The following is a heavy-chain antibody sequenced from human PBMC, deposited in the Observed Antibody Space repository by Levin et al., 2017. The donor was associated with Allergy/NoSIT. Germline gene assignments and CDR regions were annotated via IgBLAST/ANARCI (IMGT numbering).Heavy chain of an antibody. Sequence: GESLKISCQGSGYSFTSYWIGWVRQMPGKGLEWMGIIYPGDSDTRYSPSFQGQVTIPADQSLSTAHLQWSSLKASDTDSYYWARRGTRDYYYYMDVWGKGTTVNVSS. V-gene: IGHV5-51*01. CDR1: GYSFTSYW. J-gene: IGHJ6*03. CDR2: IYPGDSDT. D-gene: IGHD2-2*01. CDR3: ARRGTRDYYYYMDV.